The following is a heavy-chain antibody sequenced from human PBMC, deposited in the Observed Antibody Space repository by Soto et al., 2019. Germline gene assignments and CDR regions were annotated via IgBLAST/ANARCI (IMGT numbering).Heavy chain of an antibody. Sequence: SVKVSCKASGGTFSSYAISWVRQAPGQGLEWMGGIIPIFGTANYAQKFQGRVTITADESTSTAYMKLSSVTAADTAVYYCARETMIELTNWFDPWGQGTLVTVSS. CDR2: IIPIFGTA. D-gene: IGHD3-22*01. CDR1: GGTFSSYA. CDR3: ARETMIELTNWFDP. V-gene: IGHV1-69*13. J-gene: IGHJ5*02.